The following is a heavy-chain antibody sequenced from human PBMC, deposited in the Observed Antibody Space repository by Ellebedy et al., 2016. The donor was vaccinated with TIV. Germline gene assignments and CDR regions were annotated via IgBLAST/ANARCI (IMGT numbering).Heavy chain of an antibody. CDR2: VHSSGST. CDR1: GGSISSYY. J-gene: IGHJ4*02. V-gene: IGHV4-59*01. Sequence: SETLSLXXTVSGGSISSYYWSWIRQPPGKGLEWIGYVHSSGSTSYNPSLNRRLTISVDTSKNQFSLKLSSVTAADTAVYYCARDRVGPLDYWGQGTLVTVSS. CDR3: ARDRVGPLDY. D-gene: IGHD1-26*01.